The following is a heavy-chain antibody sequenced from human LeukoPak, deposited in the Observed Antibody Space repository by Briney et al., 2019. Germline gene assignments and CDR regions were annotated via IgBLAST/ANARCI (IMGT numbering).Heavy chain of an antibody. CDR3: ALRGYSYGSPYYYYYYMDV. CDR1: GYTFTSYD. J-gene: IGHJ6*03. Sequence: ASVKVSCKASGYTFTSYDINWVRQATGQGLEWMGWMNPNSGNTGYAQKFQGRVTMTRNTSISIAYMELSSLRSEDTAVYYCALRGYSYGSPYYYYYYMDVWGKGTTVTVSS. D-gene: IGHD5-18*01. V-gene: IGHV1-8*01. CDR2: MNPNSGNT.